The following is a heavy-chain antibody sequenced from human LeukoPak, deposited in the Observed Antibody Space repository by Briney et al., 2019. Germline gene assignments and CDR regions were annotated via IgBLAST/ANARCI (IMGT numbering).Heavy chain of an antibody. CDR3: ARDSLDSNSSGYPGFDY. CDR2: ISSSGSTI. D-gene: IGHD3-22*01. CDR1: GFTFSDYY. Sequence: GGSLRLSCAASGFTFSDYYMSWIRQAPGKRLEWVAYISSSGSTIYYAYSVKGRFTISRDNAKNSLYLQMNSLRAEDTAVYYCARDSLDSNSSGYPGFDYWGQGTLVTVSS. V-gene: IGHV3-11*01. J-gene: IGHJ4*02.